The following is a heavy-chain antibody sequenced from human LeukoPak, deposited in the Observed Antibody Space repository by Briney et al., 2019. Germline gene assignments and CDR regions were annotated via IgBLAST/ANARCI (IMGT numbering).Heavy chain of an antibody. V-gene: IGHV3-30*02. CDR2: IPYDGSNK. Sequence: PGGSLRLSCAASGFTFSNYGMHWVRQAPGKGLEWVAFIPYDGSNKYYADSPQGRLTISRDNSMNTLYLQMSSLRAEDTARYYCAKDICGGNCYPHGGYWGQGTLVTVSS. CDR1: GFTFSNYG. D-gene: IGHD2-21*01. J-gene: IGHJ4*02. CDR3: AKDICGGNCYPHGGY.